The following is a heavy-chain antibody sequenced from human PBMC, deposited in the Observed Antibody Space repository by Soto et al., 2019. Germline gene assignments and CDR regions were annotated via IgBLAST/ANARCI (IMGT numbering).Heavy chain of an antibody. D-gene: IGHD4-17*01. Sequence: GGSLRLSCAASGFTFSSYGMHWVRQAPGKGLEWVAVISYDGSNKYYADSVKGRFTISRDNSKNTLYLQMNSLRAEDTAVYYCAKEAEDGGDYVPYYFDYWGQGTLVTVSS. CDR3: AKEAEDGGDYVPYYFDY. CDR2: ISYDGSNK. CDR1: GFTFSSYG. J-gene: IGHJ4*02. V-gene: IGHV3-30*18.